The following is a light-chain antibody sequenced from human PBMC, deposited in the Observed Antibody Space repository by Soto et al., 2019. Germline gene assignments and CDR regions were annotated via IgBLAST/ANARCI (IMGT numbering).Light chain of an antibody. Sequence: EIVMTQSPAILSVSPGERATLSCRASQSISTNLAWYQQKPGQAPRLLFYGASTRATGVPARFSGSGSGTEYTLTISSLQSEDFAVYYCQQLDNWPPGWPFGQGTKVEIK. CDR1: QSISTN. V-gene: IGKV3-15*01. J-gene: IGKJ1*01. CDR3: QQLDNWPPGWP. CDR2: GAS.